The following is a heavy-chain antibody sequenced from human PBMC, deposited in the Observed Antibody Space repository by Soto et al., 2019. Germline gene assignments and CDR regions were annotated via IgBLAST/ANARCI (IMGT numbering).Heavy chain of an antibody. CDR2: RYYSEST. J-gene: IGHJ4*02. D-gene: IGHD2-15*01. V-gene: IGHV4-31*03. CDR3: ARTKCSGGSCYSWSLDY. CDR1: GGSITTGGYY. Sequence: SETLSLTCTASGGSITTGGYYWSWIRQLPGKGLEWIGHRYYSESTYYNPSLKSRVSISLDTSKNQFSLKLSFVTAADTAMYYCARTKCSGGSCYSWSLDYWGQGTPVTVSS.